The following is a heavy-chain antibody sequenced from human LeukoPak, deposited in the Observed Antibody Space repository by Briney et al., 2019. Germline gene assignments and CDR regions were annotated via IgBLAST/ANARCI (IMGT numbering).Heavy chain of an antibody. J-gene: IGHJ4*02. Sequence: GGSLRLSCAASGFTFDDYAMHWVRQAPGKGLEWVSGISWNSGSIGYADSVKGRFTISRDNAKNSLYLQMNSLTAEDMALYYCAKDADPYGSGSYDYWGQGTLVTVSS. V-gene: IGHV3-9*03. CDR2: ISWNSGSI. CDR1: GFTFDDYA. D-gene: IGHD1-26*01. CDR3: AKDADPYGSGSYDY.